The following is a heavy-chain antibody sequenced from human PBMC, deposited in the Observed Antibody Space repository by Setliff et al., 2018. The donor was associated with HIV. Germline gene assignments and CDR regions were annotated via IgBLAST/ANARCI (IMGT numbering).Heavy chain of an antibody. D-gene: IGHD3-22*01. CDR1: GGTITTSTFY. CDR3: ARRPSPYYYYDSSGYSGGNVDY. J-gene: IGHJ4*02. Sequence: SETLSLTCTVSGGTITTSTFYWGWIRQPPGKGLEWIGDLYYSGSSHYNPSLKSRVTISVDTSRNQFSLRLSSVTAADTAVYYCARRPSPYYYYDSSGYSGGNVDYWGQGTLVTVSS. V-gene: IGHV4-39*01. CDR2: LYYSGSS.